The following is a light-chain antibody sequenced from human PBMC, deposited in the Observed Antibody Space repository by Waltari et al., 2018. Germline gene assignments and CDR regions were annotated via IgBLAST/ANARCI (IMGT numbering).Light chain of an antibody. CDR3: YSTDSSGNLRV. V-gene: IGLV3-10*01. J-gene: IGLJ3*02. Sequence: SYELTQPPSVSVSPGQTARITCPGDALPKKYAYWYQQKSGPAPVLVISGDSKRPSGIPERFSGSSSGTRATLTITGAQVEDEADYYCYSTDSSGNLRVFGGGTKLTVL. CDR2: GDS. CDR1: ALPKKY.